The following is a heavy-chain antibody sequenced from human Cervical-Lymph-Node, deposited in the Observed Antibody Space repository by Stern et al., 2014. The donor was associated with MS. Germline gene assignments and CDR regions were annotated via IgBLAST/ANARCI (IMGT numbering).Heavy chain of an antibody. CDR1: GYTLTSHS. D-gene: IGHD2-15*01. CDR2: VNPSGST. V-gene: IGHV1-46*01. CDR3: TRRPAGGFCNGDKCLGAFDV. J-gene: IGHJ3*01. Sequence: QVQLVQSGAEVKKPGASVKVSCKASGYTLTSHSLQWVRQAPGQGLEWMGIVNPSGSTNYAQKFQGRVTLTRDTSMSTVYMELSSLGSEDTAIYYCTRRPAGGFCNGDKCLGAFDVWGQGTMVTVSS.